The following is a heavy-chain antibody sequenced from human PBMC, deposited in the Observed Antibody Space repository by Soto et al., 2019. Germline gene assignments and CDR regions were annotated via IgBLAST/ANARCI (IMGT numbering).Heavy chain of an antibody. Sequence: EVQLVESGGGLVQPGGSLRLSCAASGFTFSSYAMHWVRQAPGKGLEYVSAISSNGGSTYYANSVKGRFTISRDNSKAALFVQMGRRRAEGTAVSYCARKWLVSLYFASWGLGALVSVSS. CDR1: GFTFSSYA. CDR3: ARKWLVSLYFAS. J-gene: IGHJ1*01. D-gene: IGHD6-19*01. CDR2: ISSNGGST. V-gene: IGHV3-64*01.